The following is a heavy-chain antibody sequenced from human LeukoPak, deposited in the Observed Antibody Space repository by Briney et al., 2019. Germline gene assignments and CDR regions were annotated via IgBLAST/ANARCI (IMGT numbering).Heavy chain of an antibody. CDR1: GYTFTSYG. J-gene: IGHJ4*02. D-gene: IGHD4-17*01. CDR2: ISAYSGNT. Sequence: ASVKVSCKASGYTFTSYGISWVRQAPGQGLEWMGWISAYSGNTNSAQKLQGRVTMTTDTSTNTAYMELRSLRSDDTAVYYCARGRKDYGDYYFDSWGQGTLVTVSS. CDR3: ARGRKDYGDYYFDS. V-gene: IGHV1-18*01.